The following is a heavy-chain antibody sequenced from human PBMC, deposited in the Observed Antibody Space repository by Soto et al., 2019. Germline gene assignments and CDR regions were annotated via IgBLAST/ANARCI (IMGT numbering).Heavy chain of an antibody. D-gene: IGHD2-21*02. V-gene: IGHV1-3*01. CDR3: ARMAYCGGDCYTFDY. CDR2: INAGNGNT. Sequence: ASVKVSCKASGYTFTSYAMHWVRQAPGQRLEWMGWINAGNGNTKYSQKFQGRVTITRDTSASTAYMELSSLRSDDTAVYYCARMAYCGGDCYTFDYWGQGTLVTVSS. J-gene: IGHJ4*02. CDR1: GYTFTSYA.